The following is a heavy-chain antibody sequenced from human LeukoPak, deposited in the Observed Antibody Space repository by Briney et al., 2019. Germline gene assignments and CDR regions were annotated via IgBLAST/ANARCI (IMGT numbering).Heavy chain of an antibody. CDR3: ARDLGLAEYFDY. CDR2: IWYDGSNK. CDR1: GFTFSSYG. V-gene: IGHV3-33*01. Sequence: GGSLRLSCAASGFTFSSYGMHWVRQAPGKGLEWVAVIWYDGSNKYYADSVKGRFTISRDNAKNSLYLQMNSLRDEDTAVYYCARDLGLAEYFDYWGQGTLVTVSS. J-gene: IGHJ4*02. D-gene: IGHD6-19*01.